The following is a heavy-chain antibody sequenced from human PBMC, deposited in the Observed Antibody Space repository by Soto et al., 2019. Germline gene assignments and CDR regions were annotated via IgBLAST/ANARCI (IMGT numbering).Heavy chain of an antibody. V-gene: IGHV1-18*01. Sequence: QVHLVQSGAEVKKSGASVKVYCKGSGYDFTTYGITRVRQAPGQGLEWMAWISAHNGNTDYAQKLQGRVTVTRDTSTSTAYMELRSLRSDDTAVYYCARGRYGDYWGQGALVTVSS. CDR3: ARGRYGDY. CDR1: GYDFTTYG. D-gene: IGHD1-1*01. CDR2: ISAHNGNT. J-gene: IGHJ4*02.